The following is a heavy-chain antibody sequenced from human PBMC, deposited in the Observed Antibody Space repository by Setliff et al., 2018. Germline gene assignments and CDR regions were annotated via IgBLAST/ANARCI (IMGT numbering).Heavy chain of an antibody. D-gene: IGHD3-22*01. Sequence: KTSETLSLTCAVSGFSISSGYYWGWIRQPPGKGLEWIVNIHHSGKACYNPSLKSRVTMSVDTSKNHVSLKLSSVTAADTAVYYCARAHTWSLPNDNSGYPGWFDPWGQGTLVTVSS. CDR3: ARAHTWSLPNDNSGYPGWFDP. CDR1: GFSISSGYY. V-gene: IGHV4-38-2*01. CDR2: IHHSGKA. J-gene: IGHJ5*02.